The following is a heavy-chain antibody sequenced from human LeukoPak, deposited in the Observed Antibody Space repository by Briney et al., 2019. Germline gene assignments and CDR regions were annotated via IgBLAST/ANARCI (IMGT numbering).Heavy chain of an antibody. Sequence: ASVKVSCKASGYYMHWVRQAPGQGLEWMEWINPNSGGTKYAQKFQGRVTMTRDTSISTAYMELSRLRSDDTAVYYCARGKSATAPDPNWYLDLWGRGTLVTVSS. V-gene: IGHV1-2*02. J-gene: IGHJ2*01. CDR1: GYY. CDR3: ARGKSATAPDPNWYLDL. D-gene: IGHD6-13*01. CDR2: INPNSGGT.